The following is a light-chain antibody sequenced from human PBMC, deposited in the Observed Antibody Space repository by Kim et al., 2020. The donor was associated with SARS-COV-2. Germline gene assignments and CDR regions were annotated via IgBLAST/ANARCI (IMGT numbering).Light chain of an antibody. Sequence: ASVEDRVAITCRASQDICNSLAWFQQRPGKEPRRLIYAASSLQSGGPSRFSGSGSGTEFTLTISSLQPEDFATYYCLQHSNYPLTFGGGTKVDIK. CDR2: AAS. J-gene: IGKJ4*01. CDR3: LQHSNYPLT. CDR1: QDICNS. V-gene: IGKV1-17*03.